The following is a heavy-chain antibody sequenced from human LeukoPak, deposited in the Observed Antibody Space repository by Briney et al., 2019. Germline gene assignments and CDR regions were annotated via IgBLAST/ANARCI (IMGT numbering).Heavy chain of an antibody. CDR2: IIPIFGTA. J-gene: IGHJ6*02. D-gene: IGHD4-17*01. CDR1: GGTFSSYA. V-gene: IGHV1-69*13. Sequence: SVNVSCKASGGTFSSYAISWVRQAPGQGLEWMGGIIPIFGTANYAQKFQGRVTITADESTSTAYMELSSLRSEDTAVYYCARDHDGDTYYYYGMDVWGQGTTVTVSS. CDR3: ARDHDGDTYYYYGMDV.